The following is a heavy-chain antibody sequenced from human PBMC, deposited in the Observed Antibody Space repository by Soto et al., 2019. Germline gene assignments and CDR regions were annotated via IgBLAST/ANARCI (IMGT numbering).Heavy chain of an antibody. CDR2: ISGSGGII. V-gene: IGHV3-11*01. CDR3: AIPSGGSGRADAFDI. D-gene: IGHD3-10*01. CDR1: GFTFSDYY. J-gene: IGHJ3*02. Sequence: GGSLRLSCAASGFTFSDYYLSWIRQAPGKGLERVSYISGSGGIISYADSVKGRFTISRDNAKNSLYLQMNSLRAEDTAVYFCAIPSGGSGRADAFDIWGQGTMVTVSS.